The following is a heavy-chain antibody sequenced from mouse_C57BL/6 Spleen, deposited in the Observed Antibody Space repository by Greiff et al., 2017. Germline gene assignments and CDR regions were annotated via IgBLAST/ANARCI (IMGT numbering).Heavy chain of an antibody. CDR2: IDPSDSYT. CDR1: GYTFTSYW. Sequence: QVQLQQSGAELVKPGASVKLSCKASGYTFTSYWMQWVKQRPGQGLEWIGEIDPSDSYTNYNQKFKGKATLTVDTSSSTAYMQLSSLTSEDSAVYYCAREGGSHYWGQGTTLTVSS. CDR3: AREGGSHY. J-gene: IGHJ2*01. V-gene: IGHV1-50*01. D-gene: IGHD1-1*02.